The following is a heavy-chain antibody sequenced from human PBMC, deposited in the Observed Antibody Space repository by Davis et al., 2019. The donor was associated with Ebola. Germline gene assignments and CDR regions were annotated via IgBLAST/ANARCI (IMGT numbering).Heavy chain of an antibody. D-gene: IGHD6-13*01. CDR2: IFSGDSDT. CDR1: GYSFTTYW. V-gene: IGHV5-51*01. Sequence: GESLKISCKGSGYSFTTYWIAWVRQMPGKGLEWMGVIFSGDSDTRYRPPFESQVTISVDRSITTAYLQWSSLKASDSAMYYCARQESLYGSIDTWGQGTLVTVSS. J-gene: IGHJ5*02. CDR3: ARQESLYGSIDT.